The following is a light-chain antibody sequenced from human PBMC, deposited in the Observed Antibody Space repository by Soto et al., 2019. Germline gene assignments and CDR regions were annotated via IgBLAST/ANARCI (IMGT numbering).Light chain of an antibody. CDR1: SSDIGGYNY. Sequence: QSALTQPAAVSGSPGQSITISCIGTSSDIGGYNYVSWYQQHPGKAPKLLISEVSNRPSGVSNRFSGSKSGNTASLTISGLQADDEADYYCSSYTTRITLIFGGGTKVTVL. J-gene: IGLJ2*01. CDR3: SSYTTRITLI. V-gene: IGLV2-14*01. CDR2: EVS.